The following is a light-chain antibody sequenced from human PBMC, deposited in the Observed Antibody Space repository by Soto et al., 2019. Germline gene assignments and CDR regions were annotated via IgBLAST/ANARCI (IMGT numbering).Light chain of an antibody. CDR3: HPRYLLCR. Sequence: TKSEVTVSLSPGEGTTLTSRASQNHNSYLAWYQQKPGQAPNLLIYGASNRATGIPARFSGSGSGSDCTLSIRSLAPDGFRVYYSHPRYLLCRFAQGTKVAIK. V-gene: IGKV3-11*01. CDR1: QNHNSY. J-gene: IGKJ1*01. CDR2: GAS.